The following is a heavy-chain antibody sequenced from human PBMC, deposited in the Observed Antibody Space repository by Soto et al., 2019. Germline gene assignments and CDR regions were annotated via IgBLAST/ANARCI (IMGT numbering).Heavy chain of an antibody. J-gene: IGHJ6*02. V-gene: IGHV3-21*01. CDR2: ISSSSSYI. D-gene: IGHD1-26*01. CDR3: ARSSWGATAGDYYYYGMDV. Sequence: GGSLRLSCAASGFTFSSYSMNWVRQAPGKGLEWVSSISSSSSYIYYADSVKGRFTISRDNAKNSLYLQMNSLRAEDTAVYYYARSSWGATAGDYYYYGMDVWGQGTTVTVSS. CDR1: GFTFSSYS.